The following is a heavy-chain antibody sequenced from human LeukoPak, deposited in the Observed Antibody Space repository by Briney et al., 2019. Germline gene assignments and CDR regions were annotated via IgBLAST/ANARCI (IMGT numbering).Heavy chain of an antibody. CDR3: AREGGYCSSTSCYRDEYFDY. V-gene: IGHV3-66*01. CDR2: IYSGGST. CDR1: GFTVSSNY. Sequence: GGSLRLSCAASGFTVSSNYMSWVRQAPGKGLEWVSVIYSGGSTYYADSVKGRFTISRDNSKNTLYLQMNSLRAEDTAVYYCAREGGYCSSTSCYRDEYFDYRGQGTLVTVSS. D-gene: IGHD2-2*02. J-gene: IGHJ4*02.